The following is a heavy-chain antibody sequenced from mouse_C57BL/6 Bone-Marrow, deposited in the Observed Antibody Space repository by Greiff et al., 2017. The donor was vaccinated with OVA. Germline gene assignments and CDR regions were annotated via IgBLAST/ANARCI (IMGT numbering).Heavy chain of an antibody. CDR2: IDPANDDT. CDR3: ARATYGSSSYAMDY. CDR1: GFNIKNTY. Sequence: EVQLQQSVAELVRPGASVKLSCTASGFNIKNTYMHWVKQRPEQGLEWIGGIDPANDDTRYAPKFQGKATMTADTSSNTAYLQLSSLSSEDTAVYCCARATYGSSSYAMDYWGQGTLVTVSA. V-gene: IGHV14-3*01. D-gene: IGHD1-1*01. J-gene: IGHJ4*01.